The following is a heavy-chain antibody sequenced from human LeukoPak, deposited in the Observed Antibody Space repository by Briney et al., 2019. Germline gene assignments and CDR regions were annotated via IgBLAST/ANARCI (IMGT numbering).Heavy chain of an antibody. CDR2: IYYSGST. V-gene: IGHV4-59*01. CDR1: GGSISSYY. D-gene: IGHD3-22*01. CDR3: ARGDYYDRYAFDI. Sequence: SETLSLTCTVSGGSISSYYWSWIRQPPGKGREWIGYIYYSGSTNYNPSLKSRVTISVDTSKNQFSLKLSSVAAADTAVYYCARGDYYDRYAFDIWGQGTMVTVSS. J-gene: IGHJ3*02.